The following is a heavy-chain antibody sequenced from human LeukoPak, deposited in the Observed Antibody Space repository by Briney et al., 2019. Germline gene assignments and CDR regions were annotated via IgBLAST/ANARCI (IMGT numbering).Heavy chain of an antibody. CDR1: GFTFSSSA. Sequence: PGGSLRLSCAASGFTFSSSAMSWVRQAPGKGLGWVSVINNSGSNTYCVDSVKGRFTISRDNSKNTLHLQMNSLRAEDTAICYCAKSEGAKIEYWGQGIPVTVSS. CDR2: INNSGSNT. D-gene: IGHD3-16*01. V-gene: IGHV3-23*01. J-gene: IGHJ4*02. CDR3: AKSEGAKIEY.